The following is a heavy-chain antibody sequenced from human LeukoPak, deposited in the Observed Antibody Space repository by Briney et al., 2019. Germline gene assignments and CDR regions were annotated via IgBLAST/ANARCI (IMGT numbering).Heavy chain of an antibody. D-gene: IGHD3-10*01. CDR1: GGSISSSSYY. CDR2: IYCSGST. J-gene: IGHJ4*02. CDR3: ARQGSCYRRHDFDY. V-gene: IGHV4-39*01. Sequence: SETLSLTCTVSGGSISSSSYYWGWIRQPPGKGLEWIGSIYCSGSTYYNPSLKSRVTISVDTSKNQFSLKLSSVTAADTAVYYCARQGSCYRRHDFDYWGQGTLVTVSS.